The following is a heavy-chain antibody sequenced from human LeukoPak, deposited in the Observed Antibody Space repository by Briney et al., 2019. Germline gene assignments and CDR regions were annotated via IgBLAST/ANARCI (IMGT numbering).Heavy chain of an antibody. D-gene: IGHD6-6*01. CDR1: GGSISSSNYY. J-gene: IGHJ4*02. V-gene: IGHV4-39*01. CDR2: IYYSGNT. Sequence: SETLSLTCTVSGGSISSSNYYWGWIRQPPGKGLEWIGSIYYSGNTYYNPSLKSRVTISVDTSKNEFSLKLSSVTAADTAVYYCARHGYSSSSGYYFAYWGQGTLVTVSS. CDR3: ARHGYSSSSGYYFAY.